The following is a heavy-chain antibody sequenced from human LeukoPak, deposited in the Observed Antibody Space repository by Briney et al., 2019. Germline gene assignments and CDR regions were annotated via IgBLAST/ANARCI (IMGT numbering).Heavy chain of an antibody. V-gene: IGHV1-69*04. D-gene: IGHD4-23*01. J-gene: IGHJ4*02. CDR2: IIPILGIA. CDR3: ARDSDGGNSGY. CDR1: GGTFSSYA. Sequence: ASVKVSCKASGGTFSSYAISWVRQAPGQGLEWMGRIIPILGIANYAQKFQGRVTITADKSTSTAYMEVSSLRSEDTAVDYCARDSDGGNSGYWGQGTLVTVSS.